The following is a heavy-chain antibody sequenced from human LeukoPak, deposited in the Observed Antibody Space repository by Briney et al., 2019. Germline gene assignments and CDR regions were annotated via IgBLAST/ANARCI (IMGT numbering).Heavy chain of an antibody. CDR2: IYYSGNT. J-gene: IGHJ4*02. Sequence: SQTLSLTCTVSGGSIIGDYWSWIRQPPGKGLEWIGYIYYSGNTNYNPALKSRVTISVDTSKNQFSLRLKSVTAADTAVYYCAKQDPAAGSDYWGQGTLVIVSS. CDR3: AKQDPAAGSDY. CDR1: GGSIIGDY. D-gene: IGHD6-13*01. V-gene: IGHV4-59*08.